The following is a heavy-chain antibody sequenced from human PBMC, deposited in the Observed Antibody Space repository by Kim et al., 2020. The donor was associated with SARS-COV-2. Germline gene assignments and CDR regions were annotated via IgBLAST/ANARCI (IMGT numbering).Heavy chain of an antibody. V-gene: IGHV6-1*01. CDR2: TYYRSKWYN. CDR1: GDSVSNNNST. D-gene: IGHD1-1*01. J-gene: IGHJ4*02. Sequence: SQTLSLTCAISGDSVSNNNSTWTWIRQSPSRGLEWLGRTYYRSKWYNTYAVSVKSRITINPDTSKNQFSLQLNSVTPEDTAVYYCARETATTNYCDYWGQGTLVTVSS. CDR3: ARETATTNYCDY.